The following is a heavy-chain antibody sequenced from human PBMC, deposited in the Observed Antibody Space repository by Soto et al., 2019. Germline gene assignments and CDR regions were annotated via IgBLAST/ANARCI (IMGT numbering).Heavy chain of an antibody. CDR2: ISSSSSYI. D-gene: IGHD3-22*01. Sequence: GGSLRLSCAASGFTFSSYSMNWVRQAPGKGLEWVSSISSSSSYIYYADSVKGRFTISRDNAKNSLYLQMNSLRAEDTAVYYCARDEDYYYDSSGYYYYWGQGTLVTVSS. CDR1: GFTFSSYS. J-gene: IGHJ4*02. CDR3: ARDEDYYYDSSGYYYY. V-gene: IGHV3-21*01.